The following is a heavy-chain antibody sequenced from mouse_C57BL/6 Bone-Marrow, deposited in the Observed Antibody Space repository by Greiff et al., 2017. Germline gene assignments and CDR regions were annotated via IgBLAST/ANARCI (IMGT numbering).Heavy chain of an antibody. D-gene: IGHD3-2*01. CDR3: AKSRRLEVEGLAY. CDR2: IDPANGNT. CDR1: GFNIKNTY. J-gene: IGHJ3*01. Sequence: VQLQQSVAELVRPGASVKLSCTASGFNIKNTYMHWVKQRPEQGLEWIGRIDPANGNTKYAPKFQGKATITADTSSNTAYLQLSSLTSEDTAVCYCAKSRRLEVEGLAYGGQGTLVTVSA. V-gene: IGHV14-3*01.